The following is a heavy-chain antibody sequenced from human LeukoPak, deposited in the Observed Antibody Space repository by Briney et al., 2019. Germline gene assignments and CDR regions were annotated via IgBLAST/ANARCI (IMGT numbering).Heavy chain of an antibody. Sequence: SETLSLTCAVYGGSFSGYYWSWIRQPPGKGLEWIGEINHSGSTNYNPSLKSRVTISVDTSKNQFSLKLSSVTAADTAVYYCAGGDYYGSGSYYRYFDYWGQGTLVTVSS. CDR3: AGGDYYGSGSYYRYFDY. CDR1: GGSFSGYY. J-gene: IGHJ4*02. CDR2: INHSGST. D-gene: IGHD3-10*01. V-gene: IGHV4-34*01.